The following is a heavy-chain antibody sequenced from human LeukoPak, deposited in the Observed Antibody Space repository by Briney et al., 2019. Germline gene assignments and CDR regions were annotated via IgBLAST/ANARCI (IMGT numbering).Heavy chain of an antibody. J-gene: IGHJ4*02. D-gene: IGHD2-2*01. Sequence: GASVKVSCKTSGYTFSAYYIHWVRQAPGQGLEWMGWINPNSGGTNFAQKFQGWVTMTRDMSITTVYMELSRLRSEDTAVYYCARGRNVPDYWGQGTLVTVSS. CDR2: INPNSGGT. V-gene: IGHV1-2*04. CDR1: GYTFSAYY. CDR3: ARGRNVPDY.